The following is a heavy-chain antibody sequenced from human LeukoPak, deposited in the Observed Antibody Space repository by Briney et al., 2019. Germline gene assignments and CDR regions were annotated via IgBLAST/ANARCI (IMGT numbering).Heavy chain of an antibody. V-gene: IGHV3-23*01. Sequence: GGSLRLSCAASGFTFSSYAVSWVRQAPGRGLERVSAISGSGGTYYIPSVKGRFIVSRDNSRNTLYLQLNSLRAEDTAIYYCAREDFRDHTTGFDAWGQGTLVTVSS. D-gene: IGHD1-1*01. CDR1: GFTFSSYA. J-gene: IGHJ5*02. CDR3: AREDFRDHTTGFDA. CDR2: ISGSGGT.